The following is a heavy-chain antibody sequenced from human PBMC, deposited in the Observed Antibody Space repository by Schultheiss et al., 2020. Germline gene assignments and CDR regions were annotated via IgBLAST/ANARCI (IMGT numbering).Heavy chain of an antibody. J-gene: IGHJ6*02. CDR1: GFTFSSYW. CDR2: IKQDGSEK. D-gene: IGHD4-17*01. V-gene: IGHV3-7*01. CDR3: ARANGDYDYYGIDV. Sequence: GGSLRLSCAASGFTFSSYWMTWVRQAPGKGLEWVANIKQDGSEKYYVDSVKGRFTTSRDNAKNSLYLQMNNLRAEDTAVYYCARANGDYDYYGIDVWGQGTTGIVS.